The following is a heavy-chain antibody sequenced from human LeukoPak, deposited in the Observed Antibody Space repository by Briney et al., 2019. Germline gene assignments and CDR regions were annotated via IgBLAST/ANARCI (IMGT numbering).Heavy chain of an antibody. J-gene: IGHJ4*02. D-gene: IGHD3-10*01. CDR3: ARGLYASGTYYNFFDH. CDR1: GFTFSSYA. V-gene: IGHV3-66*01. CDR2: IFNGGST. Sequence: GGSLRLSCAASGFTFSSYAMSWVRQAPGKGLEWVSVIFNGGSTYYADSVKGRFTISTDNSKNTVYLQMNSLRAEDTATYYCARGLYASGTYYNFFDHWAQGILVTVSS.